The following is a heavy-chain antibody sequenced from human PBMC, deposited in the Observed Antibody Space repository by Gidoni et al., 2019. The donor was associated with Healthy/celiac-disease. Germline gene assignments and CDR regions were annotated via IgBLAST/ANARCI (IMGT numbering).Heavy chain of an antibody. Sequence: EVQLVESGGGLVKPGGSLRLSRAASGCTFSSYSMNWVRQAPGKWLEWVSSISSSSSYIYYADSVKGRFTISRDNAKNSLYLQMNSLRAEDTAVYYCARESDAFDIWGQGTMVTVSS. CDR3: ARESDAFDI. J-gene: IGHJ3*02. CDR1: GCTFSSYS. V-gene: IGHV3-21*01. CDR2: ISSSSSYI.